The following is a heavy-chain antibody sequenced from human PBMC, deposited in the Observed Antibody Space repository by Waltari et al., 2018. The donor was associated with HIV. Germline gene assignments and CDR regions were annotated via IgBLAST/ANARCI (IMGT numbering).Heavy chain of an antibody. CDR1: GHTPSALS. J-gene: IGHJ6*02. CDR2: FDPEDDET. D-gene: IGHD3-10*01. Sequence: QVQLVQSGAEVKKPGSSVKVSCKVPGHTPSALSMHGVRQVPGKGLEWMGNFDPEDDETIYAQKFQGRVTMTEDTSSDTAYMELSSLASGDTAVYYCATDFSGMVRAYSYYSLDVWGQGTTVTVSS. V-gene: IGHV1-24*01. CDR3: ATDFSGMVRAYSYYSLDV.